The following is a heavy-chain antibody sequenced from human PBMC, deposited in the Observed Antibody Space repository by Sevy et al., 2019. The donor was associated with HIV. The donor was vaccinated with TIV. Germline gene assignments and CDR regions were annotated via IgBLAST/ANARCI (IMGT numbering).Heavy chain of an antibody. CDR3: AKKPAFGVVIPTGVMDV. Sequence: GGSLRLSCAASGFTFSSYGMHWVRQAPGKGLEWVTVIWYDGSNNYYADSVKGRFTISRDNSKNTLYLQMNSLRAEDTAVYYCAKKPAFGVVIPTGVMDVWGQGTTVTVSS. D-gene: IGHD3-3*01. J-gene: IGHJ6*02. V-gene: IGHV3-33*06. CDR2: IWYDGSNN. CDR1: GFTFSSYG.